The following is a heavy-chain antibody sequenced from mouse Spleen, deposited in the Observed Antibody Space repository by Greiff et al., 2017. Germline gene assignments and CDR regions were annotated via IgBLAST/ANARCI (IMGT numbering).Heavy chain of an antibody. D-gene: IGHD2-14*01. J-gene: IGHJ4*01. V-gene: IGHV1-7*01. CDR3: ASPRYRPGNAMDY. CDR1: GYTFTSYW. CDR2: INPSTGYT. Sequence: QVQLQQSGAELAKPGASVKMSCKASGYTFTSYWMHWVKQRPGQGLEWIGYINPSTGYTEYNQKFKDKATLTADKSSSTAYMQLSSLTSEDSAVYYCASPRYRPGNAMDYWGQGTSVTVSS.